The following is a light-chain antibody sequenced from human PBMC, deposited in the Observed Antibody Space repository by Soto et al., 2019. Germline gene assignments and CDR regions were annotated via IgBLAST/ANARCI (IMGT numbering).Light chain of an antibody. V-gene: IGKV3-20*01. CDR2: GAS. CDR3: KTSGRSHRK. Sequence: EIFLTHSAVTLSLSPGERSTVSCRASQSVSSSYLAWYQQKPGQAPRLLIYGASSRATGIPDRFSGSGSGKDFPITISRLEPEDFEVYYCKTSGRSHRKFGHRKKLDIK. CDR1: QSVSSSY. J-gene: IGKJ1*01.